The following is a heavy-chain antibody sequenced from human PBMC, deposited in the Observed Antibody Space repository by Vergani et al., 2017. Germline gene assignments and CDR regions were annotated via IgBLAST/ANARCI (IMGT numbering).Heavy chain of an antibody. D-gene: IGHD3-9*01. CDR2: INPSGGHT. J-gene: IGHJ4*02. CDR1: GYTFSNYY. Sequence: QVQLVQSGAEVKKSGASVKVSCKTSGYTFSNYYMHWVRQAPGQGLEWMGIINPSGGHTNYAQKFQGRVTMTRDTSTSTVYMELSSLRSEDTAIYYCARGDYGTLTGYRYWGQGTLVTVSA. V-gene: IGHV1-46*03. CDR3: ARGDYGTLTGYRY.